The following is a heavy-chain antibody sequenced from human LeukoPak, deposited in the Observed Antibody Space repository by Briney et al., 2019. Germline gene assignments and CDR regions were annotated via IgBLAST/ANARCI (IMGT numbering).Heavy chain of an antibody. CDR1: GGSISSSSHY. CDR2: IYYSGRT. D-gene: IGHD3-10*02. Sequence: SETLSLTCTVSGGSISSSSHYWEWIRQTPGKGLEWIGSIYYSGRTHYNPSLKSRVTISVDTSKNQFSLKLSSVTAADTAVYYCARAGLMFRQYYFDYWGQGTLVTVSS. CDR3: ARAGLMFRQYYFDY. J-gene: IGHJ4*02. V-gene: IGHV4-39*07.